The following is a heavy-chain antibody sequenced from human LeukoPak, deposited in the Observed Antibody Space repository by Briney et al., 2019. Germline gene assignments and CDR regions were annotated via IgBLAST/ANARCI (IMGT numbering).Heavy chain of an antibody. CDR3: ARSSSPWAFDI. J-gene: IGHJ3*02. CDR1: GGSISSYY. CDR2: IYYSGST. V-gene: IGHV4-59*01. D-gene: IGHD6-13*01. Sequence: TSETLSLTRTVSGGSISSYYWSWIRQPPGKGLEWIGYIYYSGSTNYNPSLKRRVTISVDTSKNQFSLKLSSVTAADTAVYYCARSSSPWAFDIWGQGTMVTVSS.